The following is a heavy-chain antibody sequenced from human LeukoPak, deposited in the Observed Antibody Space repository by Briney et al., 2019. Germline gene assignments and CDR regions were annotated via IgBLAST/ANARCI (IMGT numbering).Heavy chain of an antibody. J-gene: IGHJ4*02. Sequence: SGGSLRLPCAASGVTVGNNYMNWVRQAPGKGLEWVSLIYSGGTTHYADSVKGRFTISRDNSKNTLYLQMNNLRVDDTAVYYCARDPPAVATNTYGWGQGTLVTVSA. CDR1: GVTVGNNY. D-gene: IGHD6-13*01. V-gene: IGHV3-66*01. CDR2: IYSGGTT. CDR3: ARDPPAVATNTYG.